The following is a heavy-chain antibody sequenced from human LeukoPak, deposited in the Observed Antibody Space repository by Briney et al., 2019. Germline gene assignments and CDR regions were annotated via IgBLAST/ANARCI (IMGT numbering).Heavy chain of an antibody. CDR2: IIPILGIA. CDR3: ATHDSSGYYRDY. CDR1: GSTFSSYA. J-gene: IGHJ4*02. D-gene: IGHD3-22*01. V-gene: IGHV1-69*04. Sequence: PPASVKVSCKASGSTFSSYAISWVRQAPGQGLEWMGRIIPILGIANYAQKFQGRVTITADKSTSTAYMELSSLRSEDTAVYYCATHDSSGYYRDYWGQGTLVTVSS.